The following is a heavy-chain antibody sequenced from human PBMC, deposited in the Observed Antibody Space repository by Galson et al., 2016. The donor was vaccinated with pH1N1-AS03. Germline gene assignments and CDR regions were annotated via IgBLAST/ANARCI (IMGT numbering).Heavy chain of an antibody. CDR1: GDSVSSNSVA. CDR3: ARQIKEGMDV. V-gene: IGHV6-1*01. J-gene: IGHJ6*02. D-gene: IGHD5-24*01. CDR2: TYYRSKWFN. Sequence: CAISGDSVSSNSVAWNWIRQSPSRGLEWLGRTYYRSKWFNEYPASVKSRITINSDTSKNQFSLQLNSVPPEDTALYFCARQIKEGMDVWCQGTTVTVSS.